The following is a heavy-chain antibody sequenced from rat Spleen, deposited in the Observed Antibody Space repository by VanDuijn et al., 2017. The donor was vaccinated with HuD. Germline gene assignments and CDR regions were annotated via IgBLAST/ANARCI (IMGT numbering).Heavy chain of an antibody. CDR3: TTDRGGL. Sequence: EVQLVESGGGLVQPGRSMKLSCAASGFTFSNYDMAWVRQAPTKGLEWVASISYDGSSTYYRDSVKGRFTISRDNAKSTLYLQMDSLRSEDTATYYCTTDRGGLWGQGVMVTVSS. CDR2: ISYDGSST. V-gene: IGHV5-20*01. CDR1: GFTFSNYD. J-gene: IGHJ2*01. D-gene: IGHD4-3*01.